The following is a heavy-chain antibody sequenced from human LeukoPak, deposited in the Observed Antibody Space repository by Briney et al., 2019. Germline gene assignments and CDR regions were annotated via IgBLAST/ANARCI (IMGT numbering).Heavy chain of an antibody. CDR2: IKSKTDGGTT. CDR1: GFTFSSAW. V-gene: IGHV3-15*01. Sequence: GGSLRLSCAASGFTFSSAWMGWVRQAPGKALEWVGRIKSKTDGGTTDYAAPVKVRFTISRDDSKTTLYLQMSSLKIEDTAVYYCTTDRGRTELPLFASWGQGTLVTVSS. CDR3: TTDRGRTELPLFAS. D-gene: IGHD1-26*01. J-gene: IGHJ5*01.